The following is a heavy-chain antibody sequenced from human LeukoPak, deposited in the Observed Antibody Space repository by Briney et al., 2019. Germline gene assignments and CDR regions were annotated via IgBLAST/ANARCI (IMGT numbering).Heavy chain of an antibody. CDR1: GYTFTGYY. D-gene: IGHD1-26*01. CDR2: INPYSGAT. J-gene: IGHJ3*02. CDR3: ARVYRISLNDAFDI. Sequence: ASVKVSCKASGYTFTGYYIHWVRQAPGQGLEGMGWINPYSGATNFAQKFQGRVSMTRDTSISTVFMDLTTLTSDDTAVYYCARVYRISLNDAFDIWGQGTVVTVSS. V-gene: IGHV1-2*02.